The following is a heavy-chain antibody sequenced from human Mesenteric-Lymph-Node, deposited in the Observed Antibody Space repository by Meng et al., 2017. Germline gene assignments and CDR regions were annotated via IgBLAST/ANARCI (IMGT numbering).Heavy chain of an antibody. CDR1: GFTFSSYS. V-gene: IGHV3-21*01. D-gene: IGHD3-16*02. CDR2: ISSSSSYI. Sequence: GESLKISCAASGFTFSSYSMNWVRQAPGKGLEWVSSISSSSSYIYYADSVKGRFTISRDNAKNSLYLQMNSLRAEDTAVYYCARDRNYDYVWGSYRRNWFDPWGQGTLVTVSS. CDR3: ARDRNYDYVWGSYRRNWFDP. J-gene: IGHJ5*02.